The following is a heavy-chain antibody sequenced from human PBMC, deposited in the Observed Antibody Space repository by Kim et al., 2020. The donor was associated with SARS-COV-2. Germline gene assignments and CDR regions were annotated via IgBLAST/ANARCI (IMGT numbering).Heavy chain of an antibody. J-gene: IGHJ4*02. Sequence: YAQKFQGRVPITADESTSTAYMELSSLRSEDTAVYYCATERGGDGYNYWDWGQGTLVTVSS. V-gene: IGHV1-69*01. D-gene: IGHD5-12*01. CDR3: ATERGGDGYNYWD.